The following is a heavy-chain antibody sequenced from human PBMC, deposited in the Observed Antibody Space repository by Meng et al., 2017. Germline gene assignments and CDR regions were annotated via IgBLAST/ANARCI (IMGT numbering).Heavy chain of an antibody. CDR2: IYSGGST. CDR3: ARDSSSGWYHNY. Sequence: EVQLAVTGGGMIQPGGSLRLSCTASGFSVTTSYMSWVRQAPGKGLEWVSVIYSGGSTYYADSVKGRFSISRDNSKNTLYLQMNSLRAEDTAVYFCARDSSSGWYHNYWGQGTLVTVSS. CDR1: GFSVTTSY. J-gene: IGHJ4*02. D-gene: IGHD6-19*01. V-gene: IGHV3-53*02.